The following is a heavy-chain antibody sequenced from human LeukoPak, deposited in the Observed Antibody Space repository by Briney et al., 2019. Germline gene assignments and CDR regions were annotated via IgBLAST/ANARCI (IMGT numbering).Heavy chain of an antibody. CDR1: GGYIRSRSYY. D-gene: IGHD3-16*02. Sequence: PSETLFLTSTGSGGYIRSRSYYSGWIRQPPGKGLEWLGSIYYSRSTYYNPSLKSRVTISGDTPKNQFTLKLSSVTAADTDVYYCARAGRQIMITFGGVIGGPNWFDPWGQGTLVTVSS. CDR2: IYYSRST. J-gene: IGHJ5*02. CDR3: ARAGRQIMITFGGVIGGPNWFDP. V-gene: IGHV4-39*01.